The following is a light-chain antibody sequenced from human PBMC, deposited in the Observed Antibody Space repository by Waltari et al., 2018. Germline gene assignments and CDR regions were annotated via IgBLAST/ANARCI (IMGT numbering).Light chain of an antibody. J-gene: IGKJ5*01. Sequence: EVVMTQSPATLSVSPGERATLPCRASQSVTSNLAWYQQKPGQAPRLLIYEASTSATGISARFRGSGSATQYTITTSSLQSEDSAVYYCQQYNRWPPITFGQGTRLEIK. CDR3: QQYNRWPPIT. CDR2: EAS. CDR1: QSVTSN. V-gene: IGKV3-15*01.